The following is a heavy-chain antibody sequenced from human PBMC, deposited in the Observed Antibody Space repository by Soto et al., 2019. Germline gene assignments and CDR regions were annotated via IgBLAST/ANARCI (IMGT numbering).Heavy chain of an antibody. V-gene: IGHV5-51*03. J-gene: IGHJ6*02. D-gene: IGHD3-3*02. CDR2: IYPGDSGT. Sequence: PGPSLKISCKGSGYSFTSYWIGCVRQMPGKGLEWMGVIYPGDSGTRCSPSFQGQVTISAGQSISTSYLQWSSLKASDTAMYYCATLNDSIFYFTKYYCYVMVFWGQRTTVNVSS. CDR3: ATLNDSIFYFTKYYCYVMVF. CDR1: GYSFTSYW.